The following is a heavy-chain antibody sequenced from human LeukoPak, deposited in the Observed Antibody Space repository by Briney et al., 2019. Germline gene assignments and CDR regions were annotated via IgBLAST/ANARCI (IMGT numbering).Heavy chain of an antibody. CDR2: INPGGGST. D-gene: IGHD4-23*01. V-gene: IGHV1-46*01. CDR1: GYILTSYY. J-gene: IGHJ5*02. CDR3: AKDLRWDHPGFDP. Sequence: ASVKVSCKASGYILTSYYMHWVRQAPGQGLEWMGIINPGGGSTSYAQKFQDRVTMTRDTSTSTVYMELSSLRSEDTAVYYCAKDLRWDHPGFDPWGQGTLVIVSS.